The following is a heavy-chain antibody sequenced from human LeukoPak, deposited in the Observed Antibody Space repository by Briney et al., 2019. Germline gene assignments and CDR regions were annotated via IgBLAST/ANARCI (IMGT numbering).Heavy chain of an antibody. D-gene: IGHD5-12*01. CDR1: GYIFISYW. CDR3: ARHAGQNSGYDPLRE. CDR2: IDPSDSYT. J-gene: IGHJ4*02. Sequence: GESLRISCKGSGYIFISYWISWVRQMPGKGLEWMGRIDPSDSYTKYSPSFQGHVTISADKSITTAYLQWSSLKASDTAMYYCARHAGQNSGYDPLREWGQGTLVTVSS. V-gene: IGHV5-10-1*01.